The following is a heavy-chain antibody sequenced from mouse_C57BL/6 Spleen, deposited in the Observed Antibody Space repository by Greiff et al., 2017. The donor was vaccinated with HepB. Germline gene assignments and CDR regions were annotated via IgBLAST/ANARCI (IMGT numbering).Heavy chain of an antibody. CDR1: GYTFTNYW. V-gene: IGHV1-63*01. J-gene: IGHJ4*01. D-gene: IGHD1-1*01. CDR2: IYPGGGYT. CDR3: PFTTVVATKDYYAMDD. Sequence: QVQLKQSGAELVRPGTSVKMSCKASGYTFTNYWIGWAKQRPGHGLEWIGDIYPGGGYTNYNEKCKGKATLTADKSSSTAYMQFSSLTSEDSARYYCPFTTVVATKDYYAMDDWGQGTSVTVSS.